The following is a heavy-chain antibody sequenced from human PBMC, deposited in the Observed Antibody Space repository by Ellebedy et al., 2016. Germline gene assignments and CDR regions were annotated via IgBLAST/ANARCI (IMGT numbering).Heavy chain of an antibody. Sequence: GESLKISCAASGFTVSNNYVSWVRQAPGKGLEWVSTIYSGGGTSYADSVKGRFTISRDNSKNTLCLQMNSLRAEDTAVYYCAVRLRGRPTWGQGILVTVSS. CDR2: IYSGGGT. V-gene: IGHV3-53*01. CDR3: AVRLRGRPT. D-gene: IGHD4-17*01. J-gene: IGHJ4*02. CDR1: GFTVSNNY.